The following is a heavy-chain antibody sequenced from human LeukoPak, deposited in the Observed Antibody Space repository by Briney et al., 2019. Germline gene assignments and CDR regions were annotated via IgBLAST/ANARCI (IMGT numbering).Heavy chain of an antibody. CDR1: GFTFSSYA. CDR2: INHSGST. Sequence: GSLRLSCAASGFTFSSYAMSWIRQPPGKGLEWIGEINHSGSTNYNPSLKSRVTISVDTSKNQFSLKLSSVTAADTAVYYCARGPLVYSSSWYGSDYWGQGTLVTVSS. V-gene: IGHV4-34*01. CDR3: ARGPLVYSSSWYGSDY. J-gene: IGHJ4*02. D-gene: IGHD6-13*01.